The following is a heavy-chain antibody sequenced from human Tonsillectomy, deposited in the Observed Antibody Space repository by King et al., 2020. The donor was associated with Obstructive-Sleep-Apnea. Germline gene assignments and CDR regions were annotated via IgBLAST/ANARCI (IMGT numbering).Heavy chain of an antibody. Sequence: VQLVESGGGLVQPGGSLRLSCAASGFTFSSYAMSWVRQAPGKGLEWVSAISGSGGSTYYADSVKGRFTISRDNSKKTLYLQMNSLRAEDTAVYYCAKDRDSSWFEGNWFDPWGQGTLVTVSS. J-gene: IGHJ5*02. V-gene: IGHV3-23*04. D-gene: IGHD6-13*01. CDR1: GFTFSSYA. CDR3: AKDRDSSWFEGNWFDP. CDR2: ISGSGGST.